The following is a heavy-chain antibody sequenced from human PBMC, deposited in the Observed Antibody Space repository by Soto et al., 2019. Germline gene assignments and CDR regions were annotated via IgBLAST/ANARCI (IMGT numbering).Heavy chain of an antibody. CDR2: INHNTNT. Sequence: PSETLSLTCAVYGGSFSDTYWNWFRQPPGKGLEWIGEINHNTNTIYNPSLTSRVTISVDTSKNHFSLKLTSVTAADTAVYYCARGVRLFRGCFDPWRQGTLVT. CDR3: ARGVRLFRGCFDP. CDR1: GGSFSDTY. V-gene: IGHV4-34*01. J-gene: IGHJ5*02. D-gene: IGHD2-15*01.